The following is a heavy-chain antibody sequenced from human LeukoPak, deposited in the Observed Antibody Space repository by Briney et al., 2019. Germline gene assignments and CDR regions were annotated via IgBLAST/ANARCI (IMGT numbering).Heavy chain of an antibody. J-gene: IGHJ4*02. CDR2: INGKRGDT. Sequence: ASVTVSCKPSGFTFTDHYFHWVRQAPGQGLEWMGWINGKRGDTNYAQKFQDRVTITRDTSISTFYIHPSSPTAHDTAVYYGARDFDWGPDYWGQGTLVTVSS. CDR1: GFTFTDHY. CDR3: ARDFDWGPDY. D-gene: IGHD3-9*01. V-gene: IGHV1-2*02.